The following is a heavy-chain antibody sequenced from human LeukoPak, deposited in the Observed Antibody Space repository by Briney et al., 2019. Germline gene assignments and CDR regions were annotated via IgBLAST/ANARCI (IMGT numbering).Heavy chain of an antibody. Sequence: ASVKVSCKASGYTFTGYYMHWVRQAPGQGLGWMGWINPDTGGTNYAQKFQGRVTMTRDTSISTAYMELSRLRSDDTAVYYCATFSYGDFNFDYWGQGTLVTVSS. J-gene: IGHJ4*02. V-gene: IGHV1-2*02. D-gene: IGHD4-17*01. CDR2: INPDTGGT. CDR3: ATFSYGDFNFDY. CDR1: GYTFTGYY.